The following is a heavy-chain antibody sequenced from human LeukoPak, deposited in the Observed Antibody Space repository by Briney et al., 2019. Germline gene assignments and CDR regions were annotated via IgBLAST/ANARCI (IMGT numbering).Heavy chain of an antibody. J-gene: IGHJ5*02. V-gene: IGHV4-61*01. CDR2: IYYSGST. D-gene: IGHD3-9*01. CDR1: GGSISSGNYY. CDR3: AGQPISSDGWFDP. Sequence: SETLSLTCIVSGGSISSGNYYWSWIRQPPGKGLEWIGYIYYSGSTNYNPSLKSRVTISVDTSKNQFSLKLSSVTAADTAVYYCAGQPISSDGWFDPWGQGTLVTVSS.